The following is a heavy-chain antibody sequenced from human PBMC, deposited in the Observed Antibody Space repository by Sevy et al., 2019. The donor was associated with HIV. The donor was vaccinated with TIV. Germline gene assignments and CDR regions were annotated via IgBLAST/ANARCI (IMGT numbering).Heavy chain of an antibody. CDR3: ARDCSGAVCSFDS. Sequence: ASVKVSCKASDFTFTNYGISCVRQAPGHGLEWVGWISANSGDTKYAQNLQGRVTMTTDTSTNTAYMELKSLRFEDTAVYYCARDCSGAVCSFDSWGQGTLVTVSS. CDR1: DFTFTNYG. D-gene: IGHD2-8*02. CDR2: ISANSGDT. J-gene: IGHJ4*02. V-gene: IGHV1-18*04.